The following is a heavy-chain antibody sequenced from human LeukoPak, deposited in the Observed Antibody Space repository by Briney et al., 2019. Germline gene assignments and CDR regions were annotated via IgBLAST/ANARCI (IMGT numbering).Heavy chain of an antibody. J-gene: IGHJ4*02. Sequence: ASVKVSCKASGYTFTSYDINWVRQATGQGLEWMGWMNPNSGGTNYAQKFQGRVTMTRDTSISTAYMELSRLRSDDTAVYYCARANSGYCDYWGQGTLVTVSS. V-gene: IGHV1-2*02. D-gene: IGHD3-22*01. CDR1: GYTFTSYD. CDR2: MNPNSGGT. CDR3: ARANSGYCDY.